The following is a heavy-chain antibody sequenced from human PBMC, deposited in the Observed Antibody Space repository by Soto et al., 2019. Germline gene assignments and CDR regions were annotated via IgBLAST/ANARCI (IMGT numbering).Heavy chain of an antibody. Sequence: GGSLRLSCAASGFTFSNAWMSWVLQAPGEGLEWGGRIKSKTDGGTTDYAAPVKGRFTISRDDSKNTLYLQMNSLKTEDTAVYYCPTDPFPRLLVPAAMDWFDPWGQGTLVTVSS. J-gene: IGHJ5*02. D-gene: IGHD2-2*01. CDR2: IKSKTDGGTT. V-gene: IGHV3-15*01. CDR3: PTDPFPRLLVPAAMDWFDP. CDR1: GFTFSNAW.